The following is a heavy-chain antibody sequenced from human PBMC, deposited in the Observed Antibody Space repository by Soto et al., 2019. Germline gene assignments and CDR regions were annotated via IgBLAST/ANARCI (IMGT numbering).Heavy chain of an antibody. CDR2: INWNGGST. J-gene: IGHJ4*02. CDR1: GFTFSNYW. V-gene: IGHV3-20*04. D-gene: IGHD3-3*01. CDR3: ARGVFFDGGYFDY. Sequence: GGSLRLSCVASGFTFSNYWMHWVRQAPGKGLEWVSGINWNGGSTGYADSVKGRFTISRDNAKNSLYLQMNSLRAEDTALYYCARGVFFDGGYFDYWGQGTLVTVSS.